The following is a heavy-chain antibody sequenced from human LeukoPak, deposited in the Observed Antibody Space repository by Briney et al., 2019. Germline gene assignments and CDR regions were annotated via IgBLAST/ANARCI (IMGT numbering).Heavy chain of an antibody. J-gene: IGHJ4*02. D-gene: IGHD1-14*01. CDR3: ARDPRN. CDR2: IYYSGST. V-gene: IGHV4-38-2*02. CDR1: GYSISSGYY. Sequence: PSETLSLTCTVSGYSISSGYYWGWIRQPPGKGLEWIGSIYYSGSTYYNPSLKSRVTISVDTSKNQFSLKLSSVTAADTAVYYCARDPRNWGQGTLVTVSS.